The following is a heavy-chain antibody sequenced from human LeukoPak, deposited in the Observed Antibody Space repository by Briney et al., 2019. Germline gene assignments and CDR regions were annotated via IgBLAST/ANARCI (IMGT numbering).Heavy chain of an antibody. J-gene: IGHJ5*02. CDR3: ARRGSSSWTRAFLFDP. D-gene: IGHD6-13*01. CDR1: GGSISSYY. CDR2: IYYSGST. Sequence: SETLSLTRTVSGGSISSYYWSWIRQPPGKGLEWIGYIYYSGSTNYNPSLKSRVTISVDTSKNQFSLKLSSVTAADTAVYYCARRGSSSWTRAFLFDPWGQGTLVTVSS. V-gene: IGHV4-59*08.